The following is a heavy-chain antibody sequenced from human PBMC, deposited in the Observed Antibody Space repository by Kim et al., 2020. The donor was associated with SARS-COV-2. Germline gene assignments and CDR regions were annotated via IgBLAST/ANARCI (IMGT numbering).Heavy chain of an antibody. V-gene: IGHV1-46*01. Sequence: ASVKVSCKASGYTFTSYYMHWVRQAPGQGLEWMGIINPSGGSTSYAQKFQGRVTMTRDTSTSTVYMELSSLRSEDTAVYYCARRYCSGGSCYYDWFDPWGQGTLVTVSS. D-gene: IGHD2-15*01. CDR2: INPSGGST. J-gene: IGHJ5*02. CDR1: GYTFTSYY. CDR3: ARRYCSGGSCYYDWFDP.